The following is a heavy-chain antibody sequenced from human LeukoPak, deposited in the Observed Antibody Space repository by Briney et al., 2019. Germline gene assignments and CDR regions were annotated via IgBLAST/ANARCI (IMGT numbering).Heavy chain of an antibody. CDR3: ARQYIDILTGYHRGELYWYFDL. D-gene: IGHD3-9*01. Sequence: SETLSLTCTVSGGSISTSNYYWGWIRQPPGKGLEWIGNIFYSGSTYYSPSLRSRVTISVDTSKNQFSLKLRSVTAADTAVYYCARQYIDILTGYHRGELYWYFDLWGRGTLVTVSS. CDR2: IFYSGST. J-gene: IGHJ2*01. CDR1: GGSISTSNYY. V-gene: IGHV4-39*01.